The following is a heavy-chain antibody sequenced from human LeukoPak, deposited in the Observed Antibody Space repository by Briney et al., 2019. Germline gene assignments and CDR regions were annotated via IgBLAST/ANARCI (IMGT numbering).Heavy chain of an antibody. Sequence: GGSLRLSCAASGFTVSSNYMSWVRQAPGKGLEWVSVIYSGGSTYYADSVKGRFTISRDNSKNTLYLQMNSLRAEDTAVYYCAKDKVVRGVKSLAFDTWGQGTMVTVSS. CDR1: GFTVSSNY. V-gene: IGHV3-53*05. J-gene: IGHJ3*02. CDR2: IYSGGST. D-gene: IGHD3-10*01. CDR3: AKDKVVRGVKSLAFDT.